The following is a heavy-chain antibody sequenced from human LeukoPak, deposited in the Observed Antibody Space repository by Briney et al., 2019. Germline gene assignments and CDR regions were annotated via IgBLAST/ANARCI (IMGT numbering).Heavy chain of an antibody. J-gene: IGHJ6*04. Sequence: GGSLRLSCAASGFTFSTSWMSWIRQAPGKGLEWVANINQDGTDKYYVDSMKGRFTVSRDNAKNSLYLQMNSLRAEDTAVYYCAELGITMIGGVWGKGTTVTISS. V-gene: IGHV3-7*01. CDR3: AELGITMIGGV. D-gene: IGHD3-10*02. CDR1: GFTFSTSW. CDR2: INQDGTDK.